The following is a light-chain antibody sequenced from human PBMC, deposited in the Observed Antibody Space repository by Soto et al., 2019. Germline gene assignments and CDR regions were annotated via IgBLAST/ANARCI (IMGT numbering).Light chain of an antibody. CDR2: DAS. Sequence: DIQMTHSPSTLSASVGDRVTISCRASQTISNWLARYQQKPGKAPKLLIYDASSLESGVPSRFSGSGSGTEFTLTISSLQPEDFATYYCQKYNSFWTFGQGTKVDIK. CDR3: QKYNSFWT. J-gene: IGKJ1*01. V-gene: IGKV1-5*01. CDR1: QTISNW.